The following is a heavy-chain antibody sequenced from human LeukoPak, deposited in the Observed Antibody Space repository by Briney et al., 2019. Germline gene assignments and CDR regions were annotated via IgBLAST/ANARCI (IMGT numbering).Heavy chain of an antibody. CDR3: ARGLYSSGWGAAYYYYYMDV. V-gene: IGHV1-46*01. Sequence: ASVKVSCKASGYTFTGYYMHWVRQAPGQGLEWMGIINPSGGSTSYAQKFQGRVTMTRDTSTSTVYMELSSLRSEDTAVYYCARGLYSSGWGAAYYYYYMDVWGKGTTVTISS. CDR2: INPSGGST. J-gene: IGHJ6*03. CDR1: GYTFTGYY. D-gene: IGHD6-19*01.